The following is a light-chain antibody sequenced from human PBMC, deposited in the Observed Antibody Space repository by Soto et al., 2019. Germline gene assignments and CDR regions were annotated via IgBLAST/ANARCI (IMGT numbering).Light chain of an antibody. J-gene: IGKJ3*01. V-gene: IGKV1-17*01. CDR1: QGIRND. Sequence: DIQMTQSPSSLSASVGDRVTITCRASQGIRNDLAWYQQRPGKAPKLLIYAATSLESGVPPRFSGSGSGTEFTLTISSLQPEDFATYYCLQHNLYPLTFGPGTKVDIK. CDR2: AAT. CDR3: LQHNLYPLT.